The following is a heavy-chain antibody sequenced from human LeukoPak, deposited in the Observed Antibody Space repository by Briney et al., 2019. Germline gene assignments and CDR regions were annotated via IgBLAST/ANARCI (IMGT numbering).Heavy chain of an antibody. CDR2: MNTNSSNT. D-gene: IGHD6-19*01. Sequence: ASVKVSCKASGYTFTSSDINWEWQATGPGLEWIGWMNTNSSNTGYSQKFQGRVSMTRNTSISTDYMELSNLRSGDADVYVCARGGAVAGSGGSDYWGQGALVTVSS. V-gene: IGHV1-8*01. CDR1: GYTFTSSD. CDR3: ARGGAVAGSGGSDY. J-gene: IGHJ4*02.